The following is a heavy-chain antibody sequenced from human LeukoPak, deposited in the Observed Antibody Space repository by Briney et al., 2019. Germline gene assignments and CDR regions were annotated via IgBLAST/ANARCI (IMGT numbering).Heavy chain of an antibody. J-gene: IGHJ6*02. CDR2: ISYDGSNK. CDR1: GFTFTTYA. D-gene: IGHD3-10*01. Sequence: GRSLRLSCAASGFTFTTYAIHWVRQAPGKGLEWVAVISYDGSNKYYTDSVKGRFTISRDNSKNTPYLQMTSLRVEDTAVYFCASEVEGSGNRPWVGYYAMDVWGQGTTVTVSS. V-gene: IGHV3-30-3*01. CDR3: ASEVEGSGNRPWVGYYAMDV.